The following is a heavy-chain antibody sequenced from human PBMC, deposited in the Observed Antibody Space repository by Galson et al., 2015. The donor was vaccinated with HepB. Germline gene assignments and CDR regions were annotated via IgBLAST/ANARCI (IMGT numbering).Heavy chain of an antibody. CDR3: VRDRRYCSGNTCFLDY. CDR1: GFTFSDYA. CDR2: ISDNGLKT. D-gene: IGHD2-15*01. Sequence: SLRLSCAASGFTFSDYAMSWVRQAPGKGLEWVPSISDNGLKTFYADSVRGRSTISRDNSKNTLYLQMSSLRVDDTAVYYCVRDRRYCSGNTCFLDYWGQGALVTVSS. V-gene: IGHV3-23*01. J-gene: IGHJ4*02.